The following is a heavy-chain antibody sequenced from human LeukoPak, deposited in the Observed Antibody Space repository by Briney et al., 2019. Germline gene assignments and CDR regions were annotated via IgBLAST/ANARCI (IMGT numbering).Heavy chain of an antibody. CDR2: INPNSGGT. CDR3: ARGAGLRYLGFDAFDI. CDR1: GYTFTGYY. D-gene: IGHD3-9*01. J-gene: IGHJ3*02. V-gene: IGHV1-2*02. Sequence: ASVKVSCKASGYTFTGYYMHWVRQAPGQGLEWMGWINPNSGGTNYAQKFQGRVTMTRDTSISTAYMELSRLRSDDTAVHYCARGAGLRYLGFDAFDIWGQGTMVTVSS.